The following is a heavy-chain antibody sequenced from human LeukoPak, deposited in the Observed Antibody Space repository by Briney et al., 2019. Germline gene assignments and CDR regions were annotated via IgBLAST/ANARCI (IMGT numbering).Heavy chain of an antibody. D-gene: IGHD6-19*01. Sequence: SETLSLTCAVSGGSISSGGYSWSWIRQPPGKGLEWIGEINHSGSTNYNPSLKSRVTISVDTSKNQFSLKLSSVTAADTAVYYCARVAGLNTNYGLPLPEDHPRSYYFDYWGQGTLVTVSS. CDR2: INHSGST. CDR1: GGSISSGGYS. J-gene: IGHJ4*02. V-gene: IGHV4-30-2*01. CDR3: ARVAGLNTNYGLPLPEDHPRSYYFDY.